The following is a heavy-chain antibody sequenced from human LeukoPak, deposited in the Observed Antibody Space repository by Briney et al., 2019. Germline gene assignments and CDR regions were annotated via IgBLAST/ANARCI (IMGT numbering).Heavy chain of an antibody. CDR1: GFTVHNNY. V-gene: IGHV3-66*01. Sequence: GGSLRLSCAVSGFTVHNNYMNWVRQAPGKGLEGVSVIYNDGTTYYTDSVKGRFTTSRDNAKNSLYLQMNSLRGEDTAVYYCARVDYGSGSYDNWFDPWGQGILVTVSS. CDR3: ARVDYGSGSYDNWFDP. D-gene: IGHD3-10*01. CDR2: IYNDGTT. J-gene: IGHJ5*02.